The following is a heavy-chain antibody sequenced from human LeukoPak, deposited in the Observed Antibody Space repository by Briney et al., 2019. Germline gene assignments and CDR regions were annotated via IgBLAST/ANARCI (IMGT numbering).Heavy chain of an antibody. CDR2: ISAYNGNT. CDR1: GYTFTGYY. V-gene: IGHV1-18*04. Sequence: ASVKVSCKASGYTFTGYYMHWVRQAPGQGLEWMGWISAYNGNTNYAQKLQGRVTMTTDTSTSTAYMELRSLRSDDTAVYYCARDPITMVRGVILYYYMDVWGKGTTVTVSS. J-gene: IGHJ6*03. D-gene: IGHD3-10*01. CDR3: ARDPITMVRGVILYYYMDV.